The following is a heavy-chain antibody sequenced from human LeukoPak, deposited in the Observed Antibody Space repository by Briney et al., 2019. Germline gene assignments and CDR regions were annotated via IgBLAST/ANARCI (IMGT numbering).Heavy chain of an antibody. CDR3: ARSPRLVPAARTIYGMGV. V-gene: IGHV4-34*01. CDR2: INHSGST. D-gene: IGHD2-2*01. Sequence: PSETLSLTCAVYGGSFSGYYWSWIRQPPGKGLEWIGEINHSGSTNYNPSLKSRVTISVDTSKNQFSLKLSSVTAADTAVYYCARSPRLVPAARTIYGMGVWGKGTTVTVSS. CDR1: GGSFSGYY. J-gene: IGHJ6*04.